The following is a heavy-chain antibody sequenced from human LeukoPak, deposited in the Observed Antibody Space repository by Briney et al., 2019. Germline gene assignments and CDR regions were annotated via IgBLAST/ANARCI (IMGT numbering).Heavy chain of an antibody. D-gene: IGHD1-26*01. V-gene: IGHV3-30*04. CDR1: GFTLSSYA. CDR3: ARGGAELLAYYYYYYYMDV. Sequence: GGSLRLSCVASGFTLSSYAMHWVRQAPGKGLEWVAVISYDGSNRYYADSVKGRFTISRDNSKNTLYLQMNSLRAEDTAVYYCARGGAELLAYYYYYYYMDVWGKGTTVTVSS. J-gene: IGHJ6*03. CDR2: ISYDGSNR.